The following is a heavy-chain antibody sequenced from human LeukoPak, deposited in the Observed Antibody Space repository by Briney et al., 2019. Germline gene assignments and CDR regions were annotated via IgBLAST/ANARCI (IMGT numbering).Heavy chain of an antibody. CDR3: ARPRGSSSSLFGFDY. D-gene: IGHD6-6*01. CDR1: GGSFNGYY. V-gene: IGHV4-34*01. CDR2: INHSGST. Sequence: SETLSLTCAVYGGSFNGYYWSWIRQPPGKGLEWIGEINHSGSTNYNPSLKSRVTISVDTSKNQFSLKLSSVTAADTAVYYCARPRGSSSSLFGFDYWGQGTLVTVSS. J-gene: IGHJ4*02.